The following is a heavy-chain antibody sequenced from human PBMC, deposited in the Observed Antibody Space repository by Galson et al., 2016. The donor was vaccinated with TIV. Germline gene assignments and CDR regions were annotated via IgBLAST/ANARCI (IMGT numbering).Heavy chain of an antibody. J-gene: IGHJ6*02. V-gene: IGHV1-18*01. D-gene: IGHD3-3*01. CDR2: ISGYNGNT. CDR1: GFPFTSYG. Sequence: SVKVSCKASGFPFTSYGISWVRQAPGQGLERMGWISGYNGNTNYTQKFQGRVTMTTDTSTSTAYMELRSLRSDDTAVYYCARVITSLGRTYYYYALDVWGQGTTVIVSS. CDR3: ARVITSLGRTYYYYALDV.